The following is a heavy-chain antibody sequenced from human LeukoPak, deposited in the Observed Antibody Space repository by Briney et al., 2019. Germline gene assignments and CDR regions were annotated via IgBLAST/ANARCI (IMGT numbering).Heavy chain of an antibody. CDR2: IYYSGST. CDR1: GGSISSSSYC. CDR3: ASDFYDRSGYDAFDI. J-gene: IGHJ3*02. D-gene: IGHD3-22*01. Sequence: SETLSLTCTVSGGSISSSSYCWGWIRQPPGKGLEWIESIYYSGSTYYNPSLKSRVTISVDTSKNQFSLKLSSVTAADTAVYYCASDFYDRSGYDAFDIWGQGTMVTVSS. V-gene: IGHV4-39*07.